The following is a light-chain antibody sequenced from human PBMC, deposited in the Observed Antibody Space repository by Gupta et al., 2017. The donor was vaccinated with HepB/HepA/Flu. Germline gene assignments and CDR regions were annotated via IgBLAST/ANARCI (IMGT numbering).Light chain of an antibody. J-gene: IGKJ2*03. V-gene: IGKV4-1*01. Sequence: DIVMTQSPDSLAVSLGERATINCKSGQSVLYSSNNKNYLAWYQQKPGQPPKLLISWASTRESGVPGRFSGSGSGTDFTLTINSLQAEAVAVYYCQQYYSTPRSFGQGTKVEIK. CDR1: QSVLYSSNNKNY. CDR3: QQYYSTPRS. CDR2: WAS.